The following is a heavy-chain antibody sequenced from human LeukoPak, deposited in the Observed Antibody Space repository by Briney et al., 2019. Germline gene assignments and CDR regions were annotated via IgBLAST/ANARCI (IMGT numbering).Heavy chain of an antibody. CDR1: GYTFTSYY. V-gene: IGHV1-46*01. D-gene: IGHD3-22*01. Sequence: ASVKVSCKASGYTFTSYYMHWVRQAPGQGLEWMGIINPSGGSTSYAQKFQGRVTMTRDTSTSTVYMELSSLRSEDTAVYYCARGRLGYYDSSGYPDYWGQGTLVTVSS. CDR2: INPSGGST. J-gene: IGHJ4*02. CDR3: ARGRLGYYDSSGYPDY.